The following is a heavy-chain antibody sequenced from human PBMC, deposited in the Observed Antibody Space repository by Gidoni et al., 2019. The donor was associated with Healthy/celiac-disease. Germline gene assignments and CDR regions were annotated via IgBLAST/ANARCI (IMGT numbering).Heavy chain of an antibody. CDR2: INPNSGGT. CDR3: AIRGYSSGLDAFDI. D-gene: IGHD6-19*01. J-gene: IGHJ3*02. V-gene: IGHV1-2*04. CDR1: GYTFTGYY. Sequence: QVQLVQSGAEVKKPGASVKVSCNAFGYTFTGYYMHWVRQAPGQGLEWMGWINPNSGGTNYAQKFQGWVTMTRDTSISTAYMELSRLRSDDTAVYYCAIRGYSSGLDAFDIWGQGTMVTVSS.